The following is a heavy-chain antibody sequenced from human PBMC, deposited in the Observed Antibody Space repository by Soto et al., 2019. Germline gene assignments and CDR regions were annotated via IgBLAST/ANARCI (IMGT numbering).Heavy chain of an antibody. J-gene: IGHJ6*03. CDR3: ARVGAPHSYYDFWSGPYYYYYYMDV. CDR1: GFTFSSYW. Sequence: PGGSLRLSCAASGFTFSSYWMSWVRQAPGKGLEWVANIKQDGSEKYYVDSVKGRFTISRDNAKNSLYLQMNSLRAEDTAVYYCARVGAPHSYYDFWSGPYYYYYYMDVWGKGTTVTVSS. V-gene: IGHV3-7*01. D-gene: IGHD3-3*01. CDR2: IKQDGSEK.